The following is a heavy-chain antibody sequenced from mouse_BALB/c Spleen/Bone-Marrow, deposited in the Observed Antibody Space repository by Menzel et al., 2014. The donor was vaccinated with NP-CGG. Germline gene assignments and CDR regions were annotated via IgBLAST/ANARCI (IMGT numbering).Heavy chain of an antibody. Sequence: VQLKESGPGLVKPSQTVSLTCTVTGISITTGNYRWSWIRQFPGNKLEWIGYIYYSGTITYNPSLTSRTTITRDTFKNQFFLEMNSLTAEDTATYYCARGAMITTGYFDYWGQGTTLTVSS. V-gene: IGHV3-5*02. J-gene: IGHJ2*01. CDR3: ARGAMITTGYFDY. D-gene: IGHD2-4*01. CDR1: GISITTGNYR. CDR2: IYYSGTI.